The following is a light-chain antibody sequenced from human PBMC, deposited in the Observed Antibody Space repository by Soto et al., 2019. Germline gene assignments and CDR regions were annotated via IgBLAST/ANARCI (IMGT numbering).Light chain of an antibody. CDR2: EVS. J-gene: IGLJ1*01. V-gene: IGLV2-14*01. Sequence: QSALTQPASVSGSPGQSITISCTGSSSDIGAYNYVSWFQQYPGKAPKLIISEVSNRPSGVSNRFSGSKSGTAASLAISGIQTEDEADYFCFSFTTDWTHVFGTGTKVTV. CDR1: SSDIGAYNY. CDR3: FSFTTDWTHV.